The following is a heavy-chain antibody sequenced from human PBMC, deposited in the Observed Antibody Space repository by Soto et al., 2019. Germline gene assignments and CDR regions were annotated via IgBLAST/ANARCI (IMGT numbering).Heavy chain of an antibody. D-gene: IGHD5-18*01. CDR1: GGSISSYY. J-gene: IGHJ4*02. CDR3: ARRDSYGPAGYFDY. V-gene: IGHV4-59*08. CDR2: IYYSGST. Sequence: PSETLSLTCTVSGGSISSYYWSWIRQPPGKGLEWIGYIYYSGSTNYNPSLKSRATISVDTSKNQFSLKLSSVTAADTAVYYCARRDSYGPAGYFDYWGQGTLVTVSS.